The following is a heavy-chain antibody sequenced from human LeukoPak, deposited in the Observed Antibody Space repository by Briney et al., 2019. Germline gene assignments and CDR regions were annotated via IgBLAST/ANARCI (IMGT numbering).Heavy chain of an antibody. CDR3: ARLLTAMGDYYFDY. CDR2: IYYSGST. CDR1: GGSIGSYY. Sequence: PSETLSLTCTVSGGSIGSYYWSWIRQPPGKGLEWIGYIYYSGSTNYNPSLKSRVTISVDTSKNQFSLKLSSVAAADTAVYYCARLLTAMGDYYFDYWGQGTLVTVSS. D-gene: IGHD5-18*01. J-gene: IGHJ4*02. V-gene: IGHV4-59*08.